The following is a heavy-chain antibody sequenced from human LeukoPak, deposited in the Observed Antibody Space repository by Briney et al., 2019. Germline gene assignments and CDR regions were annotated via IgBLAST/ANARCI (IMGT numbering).Heavy chain of an antibody. Sequence: PGGSLRLSCAASGFTFSNYAMTWVRQPPGKGLEWVSAISGTGGGTYYADSVKGRFTISRDNSKNTLYLQMNSLGAEDTALYYCAKRGYCSSSSCQFYYYYGLDVWGLGTTVTVSS. CDR1: GFTFSNYA. CDR2: ISGTGGGT. J-gene: IGHJ6*02. CDR3: AKRGYCSSSSCQFYYYYGLDV. D-gene: IGHD2-15*01. V-gene: IGHV3-23*01.